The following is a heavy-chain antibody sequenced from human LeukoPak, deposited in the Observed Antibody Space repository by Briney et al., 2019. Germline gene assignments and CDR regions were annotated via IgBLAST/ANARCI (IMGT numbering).Heavy chain of an antibody. D-gene: IGHD4-23*01. J-gene: IGHJ4*02. CDR1: GFTFSSYA. CDR3: ARVRGPTVETMYFDC. CDR2: ISPGGSRV. Sequence: GGSLRLSCAASGFTFSSYAMSWVRQAPGKGLEWVSYISPGGSRVNYIESVKGRFTASRDNAKNSLYLQVNSLRDEDTAVYYCARVRGPTVETMYFDCWGQGTQVTVSS. V-gene: IGHV3-48*02.